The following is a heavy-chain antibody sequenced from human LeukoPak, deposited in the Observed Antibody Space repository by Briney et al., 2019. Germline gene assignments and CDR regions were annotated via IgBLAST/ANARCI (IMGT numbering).Heavy chain of an antibody. V-gene: IGHV3-23*01. D-gene: IGHD2-2*01. Sequence: QAGGSLRLSCAASGLTFTISAMGWVRLAPGKGLEWVSDLKGGGGSTYYADAVKGRFTISRDNSKNTLYLQMNSLRAEDTAVYYCAKAGDIGYCSSTSCYADYWGQGTLVTVSS. CDR2: LKGGGGST. CDR3: AKAGDIGYCSSTSCYADY. J-gene: IGHJ4*02. CDR1: GLTFTISA.